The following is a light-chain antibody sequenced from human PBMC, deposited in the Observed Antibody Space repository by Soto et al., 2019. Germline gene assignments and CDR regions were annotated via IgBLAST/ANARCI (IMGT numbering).Light chain of an antibody. V-gene: IGKV3-20*01. CDR3: QQGGGSLCT. Sequence: EIVLTKSPGTLSMSPGEIATLSCRAIQAVGSSLLAWYQHKPGQAPWLVIYGASSRATGTTDRFSGSGSGTDFTLTISRLEPEDFAVYYCQQGGGSLCTFGQGTKVEIK. CDR1: QAVGSSL. CDR2: GAS. J-gene: IGKJ1*01.